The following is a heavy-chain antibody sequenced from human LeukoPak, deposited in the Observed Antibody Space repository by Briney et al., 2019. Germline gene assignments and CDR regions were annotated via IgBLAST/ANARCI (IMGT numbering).Heavy chain of an antibody. J-gene: IGHJ4*02. CDR2: IDPSGGST. CDR1: GYTFTSYY. V-gene: IGHV1-46*01. CDR3: ARVGYYGSGSYYFDY. Sequence: ASVKVSCKASGYTFTSYYMHWVRQAPGQGLEWMGIIDPSGGSTSYAQKFQGRVTMTRDTSTSTVYMELSRLRSEDTAVYYCARVGYYGSGSYYFDYWGQGTLVTVSS. D-gene: IGHD3-10*01.